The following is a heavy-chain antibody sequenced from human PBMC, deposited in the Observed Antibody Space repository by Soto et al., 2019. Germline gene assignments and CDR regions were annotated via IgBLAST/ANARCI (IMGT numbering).Heavy chain of an antibody. J-gene: IGHJ4*02. Sequence: ASVKVCCKASGYTFTRYGISWVRQAPGQGLEWMGWISAYNGNTNYAQKLQGRVTMTTDTSTSTAYMELRSLRSDDTAVYYCARDRNIVLMVYATRGDYFDYWGQGTLVTVSS. CDR3: ARDRNIVLMVYATRGDYFDY. D-gene: IGHD2-8*01. CDR2: ISAYNGNT. CDR1: GYTFTRYG. V-gene: IGHV1-18*04.